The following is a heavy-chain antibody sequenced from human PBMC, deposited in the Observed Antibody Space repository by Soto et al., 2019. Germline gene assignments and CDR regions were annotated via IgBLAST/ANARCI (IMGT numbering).Heavy chain of an antibody. Sequence: GESLKISCQGSGYSFTTYWIGWVRQMPGKGLEWMGIIYPADSDIKYSPSFQGQVTISADESISTAYLQWSSLKASDTAMYFCARAGGSYDFDHWGRGTLVTVSS. CDR2: IYPADSDI. V-gene: IGHV5-51*01. J-gene: IGHJ4*02. CDR1: GYSFTTYW. D-gene: IGHD1-26*01. CDR3: ARAGGSYDFDH.